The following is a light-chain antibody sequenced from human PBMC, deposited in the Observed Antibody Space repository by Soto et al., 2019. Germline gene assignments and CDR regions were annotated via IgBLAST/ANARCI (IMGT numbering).Light chain of an antibody. CDR3: QQYGNSPAT. CDR1: QSVSSSY. Sequence: EIVLTQSPGTLSLSPGERATLSCRASQSVSSSYLAWYQQKPGQAPRLLIYGASSRATGIPDRFRGNGSGTDFTLTISRLEPEDFAVYYCQQYGNSPATFGQGTKVEL. J-gene: IGKJ1*01. V-gene: IGKV3-20*01. CDR2: GAS.